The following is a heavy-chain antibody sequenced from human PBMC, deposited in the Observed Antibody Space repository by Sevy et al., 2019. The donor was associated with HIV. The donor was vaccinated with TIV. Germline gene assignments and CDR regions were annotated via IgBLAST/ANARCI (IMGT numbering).Heavy chain of an antibody. J-gene: IGHJ4*02. D-gene: IGHD2-15*01. CDR3: AKDRAVVVVAATPLHS. Sequence: GGSLRLSCAASGFTFSSYAMSWVRQAPGKGLEWVSAISGSGGSTYYADSVKGRFTISRDNSKNTLYLQMNSLRAEDTAVYYCAKDRAVVVVAATPLHSWGQRTLVTVSS. CDR1: GFTFSSYA. CDR2: ISGSGGST. V-gene: IGHV3-23*01.